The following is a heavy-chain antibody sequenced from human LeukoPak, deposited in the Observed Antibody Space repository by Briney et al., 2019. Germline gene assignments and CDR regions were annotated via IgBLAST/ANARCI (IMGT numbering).Heavy chain of an antibody. CDR3: ARNNYDILTGYYWGDY. CDR2: IYPGDSDT. CDR1: GYSFTSYW. Sequence: GESLKFSCKGSGYSFTSYWIGWVRQMPGKGLEWMGIIYPGDSDTSNSASFQGQFTISADKSISTAYLQWSSLKASDTAMYYCARNNYDILTGYYWGDYWGQGTLVTVSS. J-gene: IGHJ4*02. V-gene: IGHV5-51*01. D-gene: IGHD3-9*01.